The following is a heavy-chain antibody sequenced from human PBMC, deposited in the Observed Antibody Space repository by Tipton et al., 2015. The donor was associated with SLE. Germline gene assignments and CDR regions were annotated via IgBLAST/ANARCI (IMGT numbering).Heavy chain of an antibody. J-gene: IGHJ4*02. V-gene: IGHV4-59*04. CDR2: IYHSGST. Sequence: TLSLTCTVSGGSISSYYWSWIRQPPGKGLEWIGSIYHSGSTYYNPSLKSRVTISVDTSKNQFSLKLSSVTAADTAVYYCVNLGSSSWYGIDYWGQGTLVTVSS. D-gene: IGHD6-13*01. CDR1: GGSISSYY. CDR3: VNLGSSSWYGIDY.